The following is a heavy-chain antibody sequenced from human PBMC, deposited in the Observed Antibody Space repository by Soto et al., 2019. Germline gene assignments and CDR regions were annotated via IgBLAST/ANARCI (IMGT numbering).Heavy chain of an antibody. CDR3: VRGLADYYHNSGQSDAFEI. CDR2: IYYSGST. J-gene: IGHJ3*02. V-gene: IGHV4-31*01. D-gene: IGHD3-22*01. Sequence: PSETLSLTCTVSGDSIRSAGYWWSWIRQLPGKGLEWIGYIYYSGSTYYNPSLRTPIIISVDTSKNQFFLKLSSVTAADTAVYYCVRGLADYYHNSGQSDAFEIWGQGTMVTVSS. CDR1: GDSIRSAGYW.